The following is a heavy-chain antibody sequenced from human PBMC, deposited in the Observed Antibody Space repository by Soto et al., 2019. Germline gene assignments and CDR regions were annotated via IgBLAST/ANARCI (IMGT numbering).Heavy chain of an antibody. J-gene: IGHJ3*02. CDR1: GFTFSSYA. Sequence: GGSLRLSCAASGFTFSSYARHWVRQAPGKGLEWVAVISYDGSNIYYADSVKGRFTISRDNSKNTLYLQMNSLRAEDTAAHYCARDSRATGAGAFDIWGLGTMVTVSS. D-gene: IGHD1-26*01. CDR3: ARDSRATGAGAFDI. V-gene: IGHV3-30*01. CDR2: ISYDGSNI.